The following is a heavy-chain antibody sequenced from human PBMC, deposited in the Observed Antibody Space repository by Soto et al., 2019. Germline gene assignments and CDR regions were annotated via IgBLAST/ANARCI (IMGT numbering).Heavy chain of an antibody. V-gene: IGHV1-46*01. D-gene: IGHD2-15*01. CDR2: INPRTGST. CDR1: GYSFTNYC. J-gene: IGHJ2*01. CDR3: ARDGGLLTASWHYDS. Sequence: QVQLVQSGADVKKPGTSVKVSCKAAGYSFTNYCLYWVRQAPGQGLEWMGMINPRTGSTRYAQKFQDRVTLTRDTSTTTVYMELSTLISDDTAVYYCARDGGLLTASWHYDSWGPGTLVTVSS.